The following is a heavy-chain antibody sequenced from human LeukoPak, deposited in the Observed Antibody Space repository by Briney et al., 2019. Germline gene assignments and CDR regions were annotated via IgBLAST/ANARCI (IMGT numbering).Heavy chain of an antibody. CDR1: GFTFSDYY. V-gene: IGHV3-11*04. CDR2: ISSSDSTL. D-gene: IGHD1-7*01. CDR3: ARAPGTTDY. Sequence: GGSLRLSCAASGFTFSDYYMSWIRQAPGKGLEWVSYISSSDSTLYYADSVKGRFTVSRDNSKNTLYLQMNSLRAEDTAVYYCARAPGTTDYWGQGTLVTVSS. J-gene: IGHJ4*02.